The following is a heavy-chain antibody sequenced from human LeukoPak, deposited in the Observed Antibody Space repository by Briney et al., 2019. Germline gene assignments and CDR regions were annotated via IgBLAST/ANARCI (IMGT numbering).Heavy chain of an antibody. CDR1: GFTFSSYA. V-gene: IGHV3-23*01. Sequence: GGSLRLSCAASGFTFSSYAMSWVRQAPGKGLEWVSAISGSGGSTYYADSVKGRFTISRDNSKNTLYLQMNSLRAEDTAVYYCAKAGDLSTFAYYFDYWGQGSLVTVSS. D-gene: IGHD2/OR15-2a*01. CDR2: ISGSGGST. J-gene: IGHJ4*02. CDR3: AKAGDLSTFAYYFDY.